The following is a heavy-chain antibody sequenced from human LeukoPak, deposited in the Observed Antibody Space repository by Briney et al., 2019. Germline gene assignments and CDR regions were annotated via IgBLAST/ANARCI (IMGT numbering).Heavy chain of an antibody. CDR1: GFTFSNAW. J-gene: IGHJ4*02. Sequence: GGSLRLSCTASGFTFSNAWMTWVRQAPGKGLEWVGRFKSNTEGGTTDYAAPVKDRFTISRDDSKNTLYLQMNSLKTEDTAVYYCTRYRSSTSYYFDYWGQGTLVTVSS. CDR3: TRYRSSTSYYFDY. CDR2: FKSNTEGGTT. V-gene: IGHV3-15*01. D-gene: IGHD2-2*01.